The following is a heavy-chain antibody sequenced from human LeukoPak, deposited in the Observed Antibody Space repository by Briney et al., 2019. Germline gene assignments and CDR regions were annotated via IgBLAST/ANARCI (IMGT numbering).Heavy chain of an antibody. Sequence: GGSLKLSCAASGFTFSGSAMHWVRQASGKGLEWVGRIRSKANSYSTAYAASVKGRYTISRDDSKSTAYLQMNSLKPEATAVYYCTPSLYDILTGSDYWGQGTLVTVSS. CDR3: TPSLYDILTGSDY. V-gene: IGHV3-73*01. CDR1: GFTFSGSA. J-gene: IGHJ4*02. CDR2: IRSKANSYST. D-gene: IGHD3-9*01.